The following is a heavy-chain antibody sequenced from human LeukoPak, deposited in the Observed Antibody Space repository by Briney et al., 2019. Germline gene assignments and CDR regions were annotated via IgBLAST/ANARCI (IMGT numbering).Heavy chain of an antibody. CDR2: IFHSGST. J-gene: IGHJ5*01. Sequence: SETLSLTCTVSGYSISSGYYWGWIRQPPGKGLEWIGSIFHSGSTYYNPSLKSRVTISVDTSQHLFSLKLTSMTAADTAVYYCARGLNWFDYWGQGTLVTVSS. CDR1: GYSISSGYY. V-gene: IGHV4-38-2*02. D-gene: IGHD3-16*01. CDR3: ARGLNWFDY.